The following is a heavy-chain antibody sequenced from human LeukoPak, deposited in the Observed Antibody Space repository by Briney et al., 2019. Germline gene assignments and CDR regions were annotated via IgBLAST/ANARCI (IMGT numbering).Heavy chain of an antibody. J-gene: IGHJ4*02. CDR1: GFTFSSYW. CDR2: INSDGSST. Sequence: GGSLRLSCAASGFTFSSYWMHWVRQAPGKGLVWVSRINSDGSSTSYADSVKGRFTISRDNAKNTLYLQMNSLRAEDTAVYYCAKPYYYDSSGYYYGGGYFDYWGQGTLVTVSS. V-gene: IGHV3-74*01. CDR3: AKPYYYDSSGYYYGGGYFDY. D-gene: IGHD3-22*01.